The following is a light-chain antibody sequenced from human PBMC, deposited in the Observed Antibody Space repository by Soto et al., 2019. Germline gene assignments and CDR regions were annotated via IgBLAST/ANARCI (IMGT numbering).Light chain of an antibody. Sequence: EMVMTQSPAILSVSPGESATLSCRASQSVNSNYLAWYQQKPGQAPRLLIYDASYRATGIPARFSGSGSGTDFTLTISSLEPEDFAVYYCQQRSNWPITFGQGTRLEIK. V-gene: IGKV3-11*01. CDR2: DAS. CDR1: QSVNSNY. J-gene: IGKJ5*01. CDR3: QQRSNWPIT.